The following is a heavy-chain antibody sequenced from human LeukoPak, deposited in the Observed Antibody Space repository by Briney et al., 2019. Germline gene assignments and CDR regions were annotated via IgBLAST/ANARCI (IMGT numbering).Heavy chain of an antibody. D-gene: IGHD3-9*01. CDR2: IIPIFGTA. V-gene: IGHV1-69*06. CDR3: ARGLLTGGSSVDY. J-gene: IGHJ4*02. CDR1: GNTFTSYA. Sequence: SVKVSCKASGNTFTSYAISWVRQAPGQGLEWMGGIIPIFGTANYAQKFQGRVTITADKSTSTAYMELSKLRSDDTAVYYCARGLLTGGSSVDYWGQGTLVTVSS.